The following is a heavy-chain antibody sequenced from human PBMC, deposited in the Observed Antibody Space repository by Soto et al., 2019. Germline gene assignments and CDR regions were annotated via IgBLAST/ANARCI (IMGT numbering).Heavy chain of an antibody. J-gene: IGHJ4*02. D-gene: IGHD6-19*01. CDR3: SRQNPRIPVAGAVGFDY. Sequence: GESLKISCKGSGYSFTSYWIGWVRQMPGKGLEWMGIIYPGDSDTRYSPSFQGQVTISADTSISTAYLQWSSLKASDTAMYYCSRQNPRIPVAGAVGFDYWGQGTQVTVSS. CDR2: IYPGDSDT. CDR1: GYSFTSYW. V-gene: IGHV5-51*01.